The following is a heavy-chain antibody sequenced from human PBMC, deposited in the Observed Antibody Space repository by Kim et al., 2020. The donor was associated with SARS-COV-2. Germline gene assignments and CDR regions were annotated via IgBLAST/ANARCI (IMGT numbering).Heavy chain of an antibody. CDR2: INTNTGNP. J-gene: IGHJ5*02. Sequence: ASVKVSCKASGYTFTSYAMNWVRQAPGQGLEWMGWINTNTGNPTYAQGFKGRVVMSLDTSVSTAYLQISSLKAEDTAVYYCAREIYSNYGDNWFDPWGQGHLVTVSS. D-gene: IGHD4-4*01. CDR1: GYTFTSYA. CDR3: AREIYSNYGDNWFDP. V-gene: IGHV7-4-1*02.